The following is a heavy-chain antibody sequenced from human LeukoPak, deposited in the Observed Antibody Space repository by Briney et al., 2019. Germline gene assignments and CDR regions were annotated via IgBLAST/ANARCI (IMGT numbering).Heavy chain of an antibody. CDR3: AKDPGDIVAFDP. D-gene: IGHD2-21*01. CDR1: GFTFSSYA. J-gene: IGHJ5*02. V-gene: IGHV3-23*01. Sequence: PGASLRLSCAASGFTFSSYAMSWVRQAPGKGLEWVSAISGSGGSTYYADSVKGRFTISRDNSENTLYPQMNSLRAEDTAVYYCAKDPGDIVAFDPWGQGTLVTVSS. CDR2: ISGSGGST.